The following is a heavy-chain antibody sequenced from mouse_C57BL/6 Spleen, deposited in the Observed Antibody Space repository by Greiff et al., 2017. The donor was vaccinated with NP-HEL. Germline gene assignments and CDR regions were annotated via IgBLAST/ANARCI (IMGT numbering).Heavy chain of an antibody. CDR3: ARQEIITTVVADWYFDV. J-gene: IGHJ1*03. CDR1: GYTFTEYT. Sequence: VQLQQSGAELVKPGASVKLSCKASGYTFTEYTIHWVKQRSGQGLEWIGWFYPGSGSIKYNEKFKDKATLTADKSSSTVYMELSRLTSEDSAVYCWARQEIITTVVADWYFDVWGTGTTVTVSS. V-gene: IGHV1-62-2*01. D-gene: IGHD1-1*01. CDR2: FYPGSGSI.